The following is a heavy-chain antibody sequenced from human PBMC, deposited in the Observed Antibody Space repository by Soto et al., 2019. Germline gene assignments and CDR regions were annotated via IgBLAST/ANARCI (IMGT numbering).Heavy chain of an antibody. Sequence: QVQLVQSGAEVKKPGSSVKVSCKASGGTFSSYTISWVRQAPGQGLEWMGRIIPILGIANYAQKFQGRVTVIAFKSXSTAYMELSSLRSEDTAVYYCASTSGHGWLRLIDYWGQGTLVTVSS. D-gene: IGHD5-12*01. CDR2: IIPILGIA. CDR1: GGTFSSYT. V-gene: IGHV1-69*02. J-gene: IGHJ4*02. CDR3: ASTSGHGWLRLIDY.